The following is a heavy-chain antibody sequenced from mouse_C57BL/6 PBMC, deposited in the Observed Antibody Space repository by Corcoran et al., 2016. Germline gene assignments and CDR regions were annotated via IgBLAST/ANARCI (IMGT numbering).Heavy chain of an antibody. Sequence: QIQLVQSGPELKKPGETVKISCKASGYTFTTYGMSWVKQAPGKGLKWMGWINTYSGVPTYADDFKGRFAFSLETSASTAYLQINNLKNEDTATYFCARADTSVDYWGQCPTLTVSS. V-gene: IGHV9-3*01. CDR3: ARADTSVDY. J-gene: IGHJ2*01. CDR2: INTYSGVP. CDR1: GYTFTTYG.